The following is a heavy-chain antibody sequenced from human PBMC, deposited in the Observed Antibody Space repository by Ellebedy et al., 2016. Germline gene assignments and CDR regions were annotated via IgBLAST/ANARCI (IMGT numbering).Heavy chain of an antibody. J-gene: IGHJ4*02. D-gene: IGHD6-13*01. CDR3: TKDQAYGTGWYGTSRD. V-gene: IGHV3-23*01. Sequence: SCXASGGAFSNYAIHWVRQAPGKGLEWVSSIRSSGDITHYADSVKGRFTISRDNSQNTLFLQMNSLRAEDTAIYYCTKDQAYGTGWYGTSRDWGQGTLVTVSS. CDR1: GGAFSNYA. CDR2: IRSSGDIT.